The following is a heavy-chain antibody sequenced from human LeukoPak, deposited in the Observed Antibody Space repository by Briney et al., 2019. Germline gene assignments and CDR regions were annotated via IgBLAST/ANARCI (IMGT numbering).Heavy chain of an antibody. V-gene: IGHV5-51*01. J-gene: IGHJ4*02. CDR1: GYSFTSYW. CDR2: IHPGDSDT. CDR3: ARRFCSSTSCYLTPFDY. Sequence: GESLKISCKGSGYSFTSYWIGWVRQMPGKGLEWMGIIHPGDSDTRYSPSFQGQVTISADKSISTAYLQWSSLKASDTAMYYCARRFCSSTSCYLTPFDYWGQGTLVTVSS. D-gene: IGHD2-2*01.